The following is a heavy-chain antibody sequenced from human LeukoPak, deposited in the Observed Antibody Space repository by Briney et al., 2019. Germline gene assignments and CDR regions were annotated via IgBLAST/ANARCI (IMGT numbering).Heavy chain of an antibody. J-gene: IGHJ5*02. D-gene: IGHD3-10*01. CDR3: ARGGIRIWFGESLAWFDP. Sequence: SETLSLTCAVYGGSFSGYCWSWIRQPPGKGLEWIGEINHSGSTNYNPSLKSRVTISVDASKNQFSLKLSSVTAADTAVYYCARGGIRIWFGESLAWFDPWGQGTLVTVSS. CDR2: INHSGST. V-gene: IGHV4-34*01. CDR1: GGSFSGYC.